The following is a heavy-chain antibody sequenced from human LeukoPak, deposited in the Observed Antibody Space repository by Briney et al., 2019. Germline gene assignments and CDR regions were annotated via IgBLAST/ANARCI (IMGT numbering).Heavy chain of an antibody. CDR3: AREDILTGFDY. J-gene: IGHJ4*02. Sequence: PGRSLRLSCAASGFTFSTYGMHWVRQAPGKGLEWVAVIWNDGSKKYYADSVKGRFTISRDNSENTLSLQMNSLRAEDTAVYYCAREDILTGFDYWGQGTLVTVSS. V-gene: IGHV3-33*01. D-gene: IGHD3-9*01. CDR2: IWNDGSKK. CDR1: GFTFSTYG.